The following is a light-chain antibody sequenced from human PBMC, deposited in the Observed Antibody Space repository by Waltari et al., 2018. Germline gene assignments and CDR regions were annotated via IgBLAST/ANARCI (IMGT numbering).Light chain of an antibody. CDR3: QQYIDWPLT. J-gene: IGKJ4*01. V-gene: IGKV3-15*01. CDR2: RAS. Sequence: EIVMTQSPATLSVSPGERVTLSCRASRSVISSLAWYQQKPGQAPKVLIYRASTRATGIPARFSGSGSGTEFSLTISSLQSEDFAVYYCQQYIDWPLTFGGGTKVEIK. CDR1: RSVISS.